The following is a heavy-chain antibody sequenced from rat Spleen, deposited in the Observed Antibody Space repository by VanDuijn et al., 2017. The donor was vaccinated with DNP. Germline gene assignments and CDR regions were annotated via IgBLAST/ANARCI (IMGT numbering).Heavy chain of an antibody. Sequence: EVKLVESGGGLVQPGRSLKLSCVASGFNFNDYWMGWVRQAPGKGLEWIGQIKKDSSTINYTPSLKDKFTISRDNAQNTLYLQMNKLGSEDTATYYCEKGPNYGGYSDYFDYWGQGVMVTVSS. CDR1: GFNFNDYW. CDR2: IKKDSSTI. J-gene: IGHJ2*01. V-gene: IGHV4-2*01. CDR3: EKGPNYGGYSDYFDY. D-gene: IGHD1-11*01.